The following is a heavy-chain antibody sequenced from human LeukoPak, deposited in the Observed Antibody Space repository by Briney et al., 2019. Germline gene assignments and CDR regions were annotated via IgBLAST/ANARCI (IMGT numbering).Heavy chain of an antibody. J-gene: IGHJ5*02. CDR2: IDYSGRT. Sequence: PPETLSLTCTVSGGSLGSYYWSWIRQPPGKGLEWLGYIDYSGRTNYNPSLKSRVTISVGTSKNQFSLKLTSVTAADTALYFCAKDAESCGGSDCPRWFDPWGQGTLVTVSS. D-gene: IGHD2-21*02. CDR3: AKDAESCGGSDCPRWFDP. V-gene: IGHV4-59*01. CDR1: GGSLGSYY.